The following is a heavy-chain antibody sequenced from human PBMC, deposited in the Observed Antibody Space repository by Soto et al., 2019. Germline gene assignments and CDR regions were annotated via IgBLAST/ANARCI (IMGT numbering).Heavy chain of an antibody. D-gene: IGHD6-13*01. Sequence: GESLKISCKGSGYSFTSYWISWVRQMPGKGLEWMGMIDPSASNTNYSPSFQGHVTISADKSINTAYVQWSSLKASDTAMYYCAGWVAGGGARWFDPWGQGTLVTVSS. CDR1: GYSFTSYW. J-gene: IGHJ5*02. CDR2: IDPSASNT. V-gene: IGHV5-10-1*01. CDR3: AGWVAGGGARWFDP.